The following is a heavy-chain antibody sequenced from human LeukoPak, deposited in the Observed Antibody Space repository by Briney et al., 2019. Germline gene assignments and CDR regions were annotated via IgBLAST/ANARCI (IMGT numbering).Heavy chain of an antibody. Sequence: GGSLRLSCAASGFTFSSYAMHWVRQAPGKGLEWVAVISYDGGNKYYADSVKGRFTISRDNSKNTLYLQMNSLRAEDTAVYYCARELYYYDSSGYLDYWGQGTLVTVSS. CDR3: ARELYYYDSSGYLDY. CDR1: GFTFSSYA. J-gene: IGHJ4*02. CDR2: ISYDGGNK. D-gene: IGHD3-22*01. V-gene: IGHV3-30-3*01.